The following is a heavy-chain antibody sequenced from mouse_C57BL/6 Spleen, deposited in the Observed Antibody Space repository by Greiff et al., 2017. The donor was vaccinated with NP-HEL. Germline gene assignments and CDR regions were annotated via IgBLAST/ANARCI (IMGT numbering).Heavy chain of an antibody. D-gene: IGHD1-1*01. CDR2: IDPSDSET. CDR1: GYTFTSYW. CDR3: ATRYYGSSGWYFDV. J-gene: IGHJ1*03. V-gene: IGHV1-52*01. Sequence: QVQLQQPGAELVRPGSSVKLSCKASGYTFTSYWMHWVKQRPIQGLEWIGNIDPSDSETHYNQKFKDKATLTVDKSSSTAYMQLSSLTSEDSAVYYCATRYYGSSGWYFDVWGTGTTVTVSS.